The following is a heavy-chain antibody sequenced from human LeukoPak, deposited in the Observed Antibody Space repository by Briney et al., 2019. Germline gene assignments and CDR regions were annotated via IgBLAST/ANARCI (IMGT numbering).Heavy chain of an antibody. CDR3: ASSGGSSWPLDY. D-gene: IGHD6-13*01. J-gene: IGHJ4*02. CDR2: ISSSSSYI. V-gene: IGHV3-21*01. CDR1: GFTFSSYS. Sequence: KAGGSLRLSCAASGFTFSSYSMNWVRQAPGKGLEWVSSISSSSSYIYYADSVKGRFTISRDNARKSLYLQMNSLRAEDTAVYYCASSGGSSWPLDYWGQGTLVTVSS.